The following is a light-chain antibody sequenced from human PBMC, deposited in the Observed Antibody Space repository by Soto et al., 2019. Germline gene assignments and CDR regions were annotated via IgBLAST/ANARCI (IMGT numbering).Light chain of an antibody. Sequence: DIQMTQSPSTLSGSVGDRGTSTCRASQTISSWLASYQQKPGKAPTLLIYSASTLKGGVPSRFSGSGSGTNFTLPISDMQPEDFTTYYCQKSDSTPWTFGQGTKVDIK. CDR1: QTISSW. CDR2: SAS. CDR3: QKSDSTPWT. V-gene: IGKV1-5*03. J-gene: IGKJ1*01.